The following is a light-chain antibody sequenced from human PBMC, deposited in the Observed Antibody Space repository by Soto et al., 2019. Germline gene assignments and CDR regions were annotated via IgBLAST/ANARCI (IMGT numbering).Light chain of an antibody. V-gene: IGKV1-5*01. CDR2: DAS. Sequence: DIQMTQSPSTLSGSLGDRVTITCRASQTISSWLAWYQQKPGKAPKLLIYDASALPRGVPSRFSGSGSGTKFTLTIASLQPDDFATYYCQQYETFSGTFGPGTKVDIK. CDR1: QTISSW. CDR3: QQYETFSGT. J-gene: IGKJ1*01.